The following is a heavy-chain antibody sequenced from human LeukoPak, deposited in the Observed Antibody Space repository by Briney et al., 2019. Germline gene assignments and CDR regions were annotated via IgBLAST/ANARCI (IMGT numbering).Heavy chain of an antibody. J-gene: IGHJ4*02. CDR3: ARDRVGATDYFDY. CDR1: GGTFISYA. D-gene: IGHD1-26*01. CDR2: IIPIFGTA. V-gene: IGHV1-69*13. Sequence: GASVKVSCKASGGTFISYAISWVRQAPGQGLEWMGGIIPIFGTANYAQKFQGRVTITADESTSTAYMELSSLRSEDTAVYYCARDRVGATDYFDYWGQGTLVTVPS.